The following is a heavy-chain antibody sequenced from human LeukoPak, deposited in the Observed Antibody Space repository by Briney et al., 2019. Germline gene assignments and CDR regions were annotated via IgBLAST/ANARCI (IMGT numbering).Heavy chain of an antibody. CDR3: AKEITIFGVVIGAFDI. Sequence: GGSLRLSCAASGFTFSDYYMSWIRQAPGKGLEWVSYISSSGSTIYYADSVKGRFTISRDNSKNTLYLQMNSLRAEDTAVYYCAKEITIFGVVIGAFDIWGQGTMVTVSS. J-gene: IGHJ3*02. CDR1: GFTFSDYY. CDR2: ISSSGSTI. D-gene: IGHD3-3*01. V-gene: IGHV3-11*01.